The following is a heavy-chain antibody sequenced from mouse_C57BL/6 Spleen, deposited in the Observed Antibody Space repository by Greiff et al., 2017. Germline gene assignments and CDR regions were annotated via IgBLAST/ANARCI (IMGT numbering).Heavy chain of an antibody. V-gene: IGHV3-8*01. CDR2: ISYSGST. CDR3: ARFGYGSSPYWYFDV. CDR1: GYSITSDY. Sequence: EVQRVESGPGLAKPSQTLSLTCSVTGYSITSDYWNWIRKFPGNKLEYMGYISYSGSTYYNPSLKSRISITRDTSKNQYYLQLNSVTTEDTATYYCARFGYGSSPYWYFDVWGTGTTVTVSS. D-gene: IGHD1-1*01. J-gene: IGHJ1*03.